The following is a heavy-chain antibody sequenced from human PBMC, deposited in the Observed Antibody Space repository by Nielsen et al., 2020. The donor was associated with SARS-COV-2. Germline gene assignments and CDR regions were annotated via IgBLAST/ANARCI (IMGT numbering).Heavy chain of an antibody. D-gene: IGHD2-15*01. CDR2: ISAYNGYT. J-gene: IGHJ4*02. V-gene: IGHV1-18*04. CDR1: GYTFTSYG. Sequence: ASVKVSCKASGYTFTSYGISWVRQAPGQGLEWMGWISAYNGYTNYAQKLQGRVTMTTDTSTSTAYMELRSLRSDDTAVYYCAREGWYCSGGSCFLHYFDYWGQGTLVTVSS. CDR3: AREGWYCSGGSCFLHYFDY.